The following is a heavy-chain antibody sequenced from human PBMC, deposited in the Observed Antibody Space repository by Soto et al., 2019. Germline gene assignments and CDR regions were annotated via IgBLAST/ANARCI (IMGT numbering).Heavy chain of an antibody. CDR2: IYTSGST. V-gene: IGHV4-4*07. CDR1: GGSISIYY. Sequence: PSETLSLTCSVSGGSISIYYWSWIRQPAGKGLEWIGRIYTSGSTNYNPSLKSRVTMSVDTSKNQFSLKLSSVTAADTAVYYCARDLRGRYCSGGSCSEYYFDYWGQGTLVTVYS. CDR3: ARDLRGRYCSGGSCSEYYFDY. D-gene: IGHD2-15*01. J-gene: IGHJ4*02.